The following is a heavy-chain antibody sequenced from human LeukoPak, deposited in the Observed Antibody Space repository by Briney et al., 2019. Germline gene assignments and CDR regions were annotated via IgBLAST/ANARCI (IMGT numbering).Heavy chain of an antibody. CDR3: AHSYYYDSSGYYDYFDY. J-gene: IGHJ4*02. CDR2: IYWDDDK. V-gene: IGHV2-5*02. Sequence: SGPTLVNPAQTLTLTCTFSGFSLSTSGVGVGWIRQPPGKALEWLALIYWDDDKRYSPSLKSRLTITKDPSKNQVVLTMTNMDPVDTATYYCAHSYYYDSSGYYDYFDYWGQGTLVTVSS. D-gene: IGHD3-22*01. CDR1: GFSLSTSGVG.